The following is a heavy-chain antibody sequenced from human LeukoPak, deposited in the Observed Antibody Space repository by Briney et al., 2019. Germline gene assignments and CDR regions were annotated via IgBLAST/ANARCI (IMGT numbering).Heavy chain of an antibody. V-gene: IGHV1-69*13. CDR1: GGTFSSYA. CDR2: IIPIFGTA. J-gene: IGHJ4*02. CDR3: ARDHRGGSSDYFDY. Sequence: VKVSCKASGGTFSSYAISWVRQAPGQGLEWMGGIIPIFGTANYAQKFQGRVTITADESTSTAYMELSSLRSEDTAVYYCARDHRGGSSDYFDYWGQGTLVTVSS. D-gene: IGHD1-26*01.